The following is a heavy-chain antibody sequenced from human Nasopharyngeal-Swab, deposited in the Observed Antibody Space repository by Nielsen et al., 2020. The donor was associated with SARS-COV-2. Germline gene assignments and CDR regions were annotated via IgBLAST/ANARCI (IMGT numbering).Heavy chain of an antibody. Sequence: GESLKISFAASGFIFSNYDMHWVRQAPGKGLEWVAVIWFDGSSNYYGDSVKGRFTISRDNSKNTLYLQMDSLRGEDTAVYYCARDDDASSFDYWGQGTLVTVSS. CDR3: ARDDDASSFDY. J-gene: IGHJ4*02. CDR2: IWFDGSSN. CDR1: GFIFSNYD. D-gene: IGHD6-6*01. V-gene: IGHV3-33*01.